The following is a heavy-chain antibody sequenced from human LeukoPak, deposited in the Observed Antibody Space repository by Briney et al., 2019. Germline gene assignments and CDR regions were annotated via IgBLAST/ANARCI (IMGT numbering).Heavy chain of an antibody. Sequence: ASVKVSCKASGYTFTGYYMHWVRQAPGQGLEWMGWINPNSGGTNYAQKFQGRVTMTRDTSISTAYMELSRLRSDDTAAYYCARASGSYWWFDSWGQGTLVTVSS. V-gene: IGHV1-2*02. J-gene: IGHJ5*01. CDR2: INPNSGGT. D-gene: IGHD1-26*01. CDR3: ARASGSYWWFDS. CDR1: GYTFTGYY.